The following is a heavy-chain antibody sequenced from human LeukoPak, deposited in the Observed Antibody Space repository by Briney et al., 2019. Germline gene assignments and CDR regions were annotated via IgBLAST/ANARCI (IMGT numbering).Heavy chain of an antibody. Sequence: SQTLSLTCTVSGGSISSGSYYWSWIRQPAGKGLEWIVRIYTSGSTNYNPSLKSRVTISVDTSKNQFSLKLSSVTAADTAVYYCASSPNCGGDCYTTFDYWGQGTLVTVSS. CDR3: ASSPNCGGDCYTTFDY. CDR2: IYTSGST. CDR1: GGSISSGSYY. J-gene: IGHJ4*02. D-gene: IGHD2-21*02. V-gene: IGHV4-61*02.